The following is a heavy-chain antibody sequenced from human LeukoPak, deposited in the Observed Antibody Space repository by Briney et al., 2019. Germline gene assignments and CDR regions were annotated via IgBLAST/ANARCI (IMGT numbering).Heavy chain of an antibody. D-gene: IGHD5-18*01. V-gene: IGHV1-69*13. J-gene: IGHJ4*02. Sequence: SVTVSFKASGGTFSSYAISWVRQAPGQGLEWMGGIIPIFGTANYAQKFQGRVTITADESTSTAYMELSSLRSEDTAVYYCARENVDTAMVHWGQGTLVTVSS. CDR2: IIPIFGTA. CDR3: ARENVDTAMVH. CDR1: GGTFSSYA.